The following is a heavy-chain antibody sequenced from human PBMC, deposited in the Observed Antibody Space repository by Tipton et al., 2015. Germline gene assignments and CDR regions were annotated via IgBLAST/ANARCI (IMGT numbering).Heavy chain of an antibody. CDR3: AREKRGGGVFDY. CDR2: IYFSGRT. CDR1: GGSTSDDY. J-gene: IGHJ4*02. V-gene: IGHV4-59*12. D-gene: IGHD1-26*01. Sequence: TLSLTCAVSGGSTSDDYWSWIRQPPGKGLEWIGYIYFSGRTNYNPSLKSRVTISVDTSKNQFSLKLNSVTPEDTAVYYCAREKRGGGVFDYWGQGTLVTVSS.